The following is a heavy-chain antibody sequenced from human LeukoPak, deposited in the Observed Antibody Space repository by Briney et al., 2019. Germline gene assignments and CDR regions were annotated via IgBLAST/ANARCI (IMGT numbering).Heavy chain of an antibody. CDR2: IYSGGST. Sequence: GGSLRLSCAASGFTVSNNYMSWVRQAPGKGLEWVSVIYSGGSTYYADSVKGRFTISRDSSKNTLYLQMNSLRAEDTAVYYCARDSSGWTQEIDYWGQGTLVTVSS. J-gene: IGHJ4*02. V-gene: IGHV3-53*05. CDR1: GFTVSNNY. CDR3: ARDSSGWTQEIDY. D-gene: IGHD6-19*01.